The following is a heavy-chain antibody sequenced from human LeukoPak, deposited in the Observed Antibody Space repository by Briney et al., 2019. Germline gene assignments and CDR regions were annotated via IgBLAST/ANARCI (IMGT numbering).Heavy chain of an antibody. CDR1: GFTVSSKY. Sequence: PGGSLRLSCAASGFTVSSKYMSWVRQAPGKGLGWVAVIYSGDNTNYADSVKGRFTISRDNSKNTLYLQMNSLRAEDTAVYYWARVVSSGWYYFDFWGQGTLVTVSS. J-gene: IGHJ4*02. CDR2: IYSGDNT. CDR3: ARVVSSGWYYFDF. D-gene: IGHD6-19*01. V-gene: IGHV3-53*01.